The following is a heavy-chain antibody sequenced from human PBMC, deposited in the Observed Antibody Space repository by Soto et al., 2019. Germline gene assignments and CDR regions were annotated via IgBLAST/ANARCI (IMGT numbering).Heavy chain of an antibody. J-gene: IGHJ3*01. D-gene: IGHD3-16*01. V-gene: IGHV2-5*02. CDR2: IYWDDDP. CDR3: AHAFGGTSWPNDAFDV. Sequence: QITLKESGPTLVKPTQTLTLTCIFSGFSFSADGVGVGWIRQPTGKALEWLALIYWDDDPRYRPSLKSRLTITKDSSKNQVVLTMTNMDPLDTATYYCAHAFGGTSWPNDAFDVWGQGTVVTVSS. CDR1: GFSFSADGVG.